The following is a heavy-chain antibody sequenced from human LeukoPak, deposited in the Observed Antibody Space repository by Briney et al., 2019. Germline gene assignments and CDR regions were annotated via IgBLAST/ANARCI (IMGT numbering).Heavy chain of an antibody. CDR1: GFTFSSYW. V-gene: IGHV3-7*01. CDR2: IKQDGSEK. J-gene: IGHJ4*02. CDR3: ARDPRLNYDILTGHFDC. D-gene: IGHD3-9*01. Sequence: PGGSLRLSCAASGFTFSSYWMSWVRQAPGKGLEWVANIKQDGSEKYYVDSVKGRFTISRDNAKNSLYLQMNSLRAEDTAVYYCARDPRLNYDILTGHFDCWGQGTLVTVSS.